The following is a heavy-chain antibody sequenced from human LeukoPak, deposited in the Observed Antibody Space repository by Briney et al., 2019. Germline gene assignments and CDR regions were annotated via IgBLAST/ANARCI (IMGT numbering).Heavy chain of an antibody. CDR2: IYHSGST. J-gene: IGHJ5*02. CDR3: ARGNYGSGSYYRWFDP. D-gene: IGHD3-10*01. V-gene: IGHV4-4*02. CDR1: GGSISSSNW. Sequence: SETLSLTCAVSGGSISSSNWWSWVRQPPGKGLEWIGEIYHSGSTNYNPSLKSRVTISVDTSKNQFSLKLSSVTAADTAVYYCARGNYGSGSYYRWFDPWGQGTLVTVSS.